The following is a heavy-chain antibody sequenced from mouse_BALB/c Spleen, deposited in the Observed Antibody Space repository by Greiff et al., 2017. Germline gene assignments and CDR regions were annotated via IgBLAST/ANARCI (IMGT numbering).Heavy chain of an antibody. J-gene: IGHJ3*01. Sequence: EVKLQESGGGLVQPGESLKLSCESNEYEFPSHDMSWVRKTPEKRLELVAAINSDGGSTYYPDTMERRFIISRDNPKNTLFLQMTSLRSEDTAMYYCARIYDGYYGFAYWGQGTLVTVSA. CDR2: INSDGGST. V-gene: IGHV5-2*03. D-gene: IGHD2-3*01. CDR3: ARIYDGYYGFAY. CDR1: EYEFPSHD.